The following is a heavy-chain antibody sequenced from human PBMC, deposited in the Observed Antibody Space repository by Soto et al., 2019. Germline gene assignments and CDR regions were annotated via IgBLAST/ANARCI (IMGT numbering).Heavy chain of an antibody. Sequence: EVQLVESGGGLVQPGGSLRLSCAASGFTFDDYAMHWVRRVPGKGLEWDSSITWNSNVLGYADSVKGRFTISRDNAKNSLYLQMNSLRPEDTALYYCAKGGPDGFCSGGRCYFEQWGQGTLVTVSS. CDR3: AKGGPDGFCSGGRCYFEQ. CDR1: GFTFDDYA. V-gene: IGHV3-9*01. J-gene: IGHJ4*02. CDR2: ITWNSNVL. D-gene: IGHD2-15*01.